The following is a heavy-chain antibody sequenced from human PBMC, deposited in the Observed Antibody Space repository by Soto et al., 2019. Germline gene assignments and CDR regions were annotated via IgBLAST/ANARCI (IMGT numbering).Heavy chain of an antibody. CDR2: ISFDGKIK. Sequence: PGGSLRLSCAASGFIFSSYAMPWVRQAPGKGLGWVAVISFDGKIKYSADFMKGRFTISRDNSRNTLSLQMNSLRPDDTAVYYCARDPSYCSGEMCLYYLDSWGQGTLVTVSS. D-gene: IGHD2-15*01. CDR1: GFIFSSYA. CDR3: ARDPSYCSGEMCLYYLDS. J-gene: IGHJ4*02. V-gene: IGHV3-30*04.